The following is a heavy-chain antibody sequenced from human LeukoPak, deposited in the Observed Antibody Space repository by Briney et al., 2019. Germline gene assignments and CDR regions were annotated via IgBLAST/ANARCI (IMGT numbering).Heavy chain of an antibody. J-gene: IGHJ4*02. CDR3: ARDCQTVGRGLGDY. D-gene: IGHD3-10*01. CDR1: GFTFSSYE. CDR2: ISSSGSTI. V-gene: IGHV3-48*03. Sequence: GGSLRLSCAASGFTFSSYEMNWVRQAPGKGLEWVSYISSSGSTIYYADSVKGRFTISRDNAKNSLYLQMNSLRAEDTAVYYCARDCQTVGRGLGDYWGQGTLVTVSS.